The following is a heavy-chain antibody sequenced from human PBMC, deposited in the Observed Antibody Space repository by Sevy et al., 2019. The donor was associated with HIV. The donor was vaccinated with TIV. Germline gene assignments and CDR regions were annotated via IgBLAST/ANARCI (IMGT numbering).Heavy chain of an antibody. CDR2: ISYDGSNN. Sequence: GGSLRLSCAASGFTFSNYAMHWVRQSPGKGLEWVAVISYDGSNNNYADSVKGLFTISRDDSKNTLYLQMISLRPEDTAAYYCARGLYLGYSSSWYYFDSWGQGIRVTVSS. CDR1: GFTFSNYA. J-gene: IGHJ4*02. CDR3: ARGLYLGYSSSWYYFDS. V-gene: IGHV3-30-3*01. D-gene: IGHD6-13*01.